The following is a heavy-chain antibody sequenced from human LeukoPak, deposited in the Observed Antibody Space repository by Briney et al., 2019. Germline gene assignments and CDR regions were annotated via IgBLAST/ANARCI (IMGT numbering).Heavy chain of an antibody. Sequence: SGGSLRLSCAASGFTFSSYSMNWVRQAPGKGLEWVSSISSSSSYIYYADSVKGRFTISRDNAKNSLYLQMNSLRAEDTAVYYCAREGLRYAFDIWGQGTMVTVSS. J-gene: IGHJ3*02. V-gene: IGHV3-21*01. CDR2: ISSSSSYI. CDR1: GFTFSSYS. CDR3: AREGLRYAFDI. D-gene: IGHD5-12*01.